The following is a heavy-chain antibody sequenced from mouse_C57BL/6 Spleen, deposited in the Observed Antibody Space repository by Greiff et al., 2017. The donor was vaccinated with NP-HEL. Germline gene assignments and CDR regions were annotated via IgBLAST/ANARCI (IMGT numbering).Heavy chain of an antibody. Sequence: VQLQESGAELVKPGASVKISCKASGYAFSSYWMNWVKQRPGKGLEWIGQIYPGDGDTNYNGKFKGKATLTADKSSSTAYMQLSSLTSEDSAVYFCLGSSYVGFAYWGQGTLVTVSA. CDR3: LGSSYVGFAY. CDR1: GYAFSSYW. J-gene: IGHJ3*01. V-gene: IGHV1-80*01. D-gene: IGHD1-1*01. CDR2: IYPGDGDT.